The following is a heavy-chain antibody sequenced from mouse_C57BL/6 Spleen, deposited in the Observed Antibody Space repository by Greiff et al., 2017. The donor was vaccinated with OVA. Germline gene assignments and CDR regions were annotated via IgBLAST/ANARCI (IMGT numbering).Heavy chain of an antibody. V-gene: IGHV2-2*01. CDR1: GFSLTSYG. Sequence: QVQLQQSGPGLVQPSQSLSITCTVSGFSLTSYGVHWVRQSPGKGLEWLGVIWSGGSTDYNAAFISRLSISKDNSKSQVFFKMNSLQADDTAIYYCARNSPIYDGYPYAMDYWGQGTSVTVSS. CDR3: ARNSPIYDGYPYAMDY. D-gene: IGHD2-3*01. CDR2: IWSGGST. J-gene: IGHJ4*01.